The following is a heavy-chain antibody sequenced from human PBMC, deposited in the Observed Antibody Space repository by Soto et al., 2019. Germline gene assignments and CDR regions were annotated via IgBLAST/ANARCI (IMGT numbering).Heavy chain of an antibody. Sequence: ASVKVSCKASGYTFTSYGISWVRQAPGQGLEWMGWISAYNGNTNYAQKLQGRVTMTTDTSTSTAYMELRSLRSDDTAVYYCARGPLDYLGSYYYYMDVWGKGTTVTAP. CDR3: ARGPLDYLGSYYYYMDV. J-gene: IGHJ6*03. D-gene: IGHD4-17*01. CDR1: GYTFTSYG. CDR2: ISAYNGNT. V-gene: IGHV1-18*01.